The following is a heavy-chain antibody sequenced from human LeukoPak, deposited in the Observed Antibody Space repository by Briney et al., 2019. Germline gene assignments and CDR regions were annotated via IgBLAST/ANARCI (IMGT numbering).Heavy chain of an antibody. J-gene: IGHJ4*02. CDR3: AKNPDYDVLTGTSFDC. Sequence: GGSLRLSCAASGFNFSNYAMSWVRQAPGKGLEWVSAISGSGGTTYYADSVKGRFTISRDNSKNTLNLQMNNLRAEDTAVYYCAKNPDYDVLTGTSFDCWGQGALVTVSS. CDR2: ISGSGGTT. V-gene: IGHV3-23*01. D-gene: IGHD3-9*01. CDR1: GFNFSNYA.